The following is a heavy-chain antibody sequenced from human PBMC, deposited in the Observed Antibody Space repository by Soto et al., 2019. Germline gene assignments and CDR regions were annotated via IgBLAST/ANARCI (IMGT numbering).Heavy chain of an antibody. Sequence: PGGSLRRSWAGSGFTFSSYVIHWVRQAPGKGLEWVALISYDGGNEKYTESVKDRFTISRDDSHNVAYLQMSSLRTEDTAMYYCAKDRYSGTYPTDFDYWGQGSLVTVSS. CDR2: ISYDGGNE. CDR3: AKDRYSGTYPTDFDY. J-gene: IGHJ4*02. CDR1: GFTFSSYV. V-gene: IGHV3-30*18. D-gene: IGHD1-26*01.